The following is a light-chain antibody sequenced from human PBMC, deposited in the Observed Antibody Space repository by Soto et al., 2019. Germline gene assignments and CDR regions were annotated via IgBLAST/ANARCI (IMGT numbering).Light chain of an antibody. V-gene: IGKV1-9*01. J-gene: IGKJ1*01. Sequence: GDRVTITCRASPAIASFLAWYQQKPGTAPKLLIYGASTLQSGVPSRFSGSGSGTDFSLTISSLHPEDVATYYCQQVDSYPRTFGQGTKVDIK. CDR3: QQVDSYPRT. CDR1: PAIASF. CDR2: GAS.